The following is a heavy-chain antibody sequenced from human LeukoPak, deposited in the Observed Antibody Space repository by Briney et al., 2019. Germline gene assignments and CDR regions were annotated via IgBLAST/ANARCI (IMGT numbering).Heavy chain of an antibody. Sequence: SQALSLTCAISGDSVSSNSVTWNWLRQSPSRSLECPARTYYRSTWYNDYAVSVRGRITVNPDTSKNQFSLHLNSVTPEDTAVYYCARRLTQYDCFDPWGQGILVTVSS. CDR2: TYYRSTWYN. D-gene: IGHD2-2*01. CDR1: GDSVSSNSVT. J-gene: IGHJ5*02. V-gene: IGHV6-1*01. CDR3: ARRLTQYDCFDP.